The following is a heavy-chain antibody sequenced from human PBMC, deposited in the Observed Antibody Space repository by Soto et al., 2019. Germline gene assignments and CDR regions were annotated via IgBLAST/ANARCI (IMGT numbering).Heavy chain of an antibody. CDR3: VRGPWVVAATHDAFDI. D-gene: IGHD2-15*01. CDR1: GYTFTSYA. V-gene: IGHV1-8*02. J-gene: IGHJ3*02. CDR2: MNPNSGNT. Sequence: ASVKVSCKASGYTFTSYAIHSVRRSPGQGLEWMGRMNPNSGNTGYAQKFQGRVTMTRNTSISTAYMELSSLRSEDTAVYYCVRGPWVVAATHDAFDIWGQGTMVTVSS.